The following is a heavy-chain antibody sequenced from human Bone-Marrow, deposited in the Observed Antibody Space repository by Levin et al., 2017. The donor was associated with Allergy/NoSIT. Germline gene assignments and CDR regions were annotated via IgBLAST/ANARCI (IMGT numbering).Heavy chain of an antibody. Sequence: GGSLRLSCAASGFTFSSYWIHWVRQAPGKGLVWVSRIGNDDSNTIYADSVKGRFTISRDNAKNTLYLQMNSLRAEDTAVYYCARGGVYHGFDSWGQGTLVTVSS. CDR2: IGNDDSNT. CDR3: ARGGVYHGFDS. V-gene: IGHV3-74*01. CDR1: GFTFSSYW. J-gene: IGHJ3*02. D-gene: IGHD2-8*01.